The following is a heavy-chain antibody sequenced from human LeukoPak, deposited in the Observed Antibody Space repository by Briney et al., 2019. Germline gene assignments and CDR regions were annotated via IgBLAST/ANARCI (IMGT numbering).Heavy chain of an antibody. J-gene: IGHJ3*02. D-gene: IGHD3-9*01. CDR2: IYYSGST. CDR1: GGSISNYY. CDR3: ARGGYDILTGYYPHDAFDI. Sequence: SETLSLTCTVSGGSISNYYWTWIRQPPGKGLEWIGYIYYSGSTNYNPSLKSRVTISVDTSKNRFSLKLSSVTAADTAVYYCARGGYDILTGYYPHDAFDIWGQGTMVTVSS. V-gene: IGHV4-59*01.